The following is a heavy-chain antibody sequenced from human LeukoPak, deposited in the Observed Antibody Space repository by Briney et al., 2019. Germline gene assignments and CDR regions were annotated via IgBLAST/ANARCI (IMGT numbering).Heavy chain of an antibody. D-gene: IGHD4-17*01. V-gene: IGHV4-4*07. CDR3: ARGDGEGYYGAYSRYFYYMDV. J-gene: IGHJ6*03. CDR1: GGSISSYY. CDR2: IYTSGST. Sequence: PSETLSLTCTVSGGSISSYYWSWVRQPAGKGLEWIGRIYTSGSTNYNPSLKSRVTMSVDKSKNQFSLKLNSVTAADTAVYYCARGDGEGYYGAYSRYFYYMDVWGKGTTVTVSS.